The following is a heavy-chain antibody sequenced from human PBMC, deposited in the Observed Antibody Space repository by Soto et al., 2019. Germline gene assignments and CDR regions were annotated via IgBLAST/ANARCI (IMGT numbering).Heavy chain of an antibody. CDR3: AKIEMGWFAH. D-gene: IGHD2-8*01. J-gene: IGHJ5*02. CDR2: ISGSGGHT. CDR1: GFSFFSYA. V-gene: IGHV3-23*01. Sequence: GGSLRLSCTGSGFSFFSYAMSWVRQAPGKGLEWVSTISGSGGHTYYADSVKGRFVVSRENDKNTVYLHMSSLTGEDTAVYFCAKIEMGWFAHWGQGTQVTVSS.